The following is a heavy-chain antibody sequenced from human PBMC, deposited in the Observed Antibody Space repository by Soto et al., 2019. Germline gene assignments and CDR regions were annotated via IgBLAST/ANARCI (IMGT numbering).Heavy chain of an antibody. V-gene: IGHV4-34*01. CDR1: GGSFSGYY. Sequence: QVQLQQWGAGLLKPSETLSLTCAVYGGSFSGYYWSWIRQPPGKGLEWIGENNHSGSTNYNPSLKSAVTISVDTSKNQFSLKLSSVTAADTAVYYCARVHWDIRYFDWLWRYYFDYWGQGTLVTVSS. CDR3: ARVHWDIRYFDWLWRYYFDY. D-gene: IGHD3-9*01. CDR2: NNHSGST. J-gene: IGHJ4*02.